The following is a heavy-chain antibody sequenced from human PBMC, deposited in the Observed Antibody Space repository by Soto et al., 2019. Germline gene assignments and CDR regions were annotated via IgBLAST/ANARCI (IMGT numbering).Heavy chain of an antibody. V-gene: IGHV1-69*02. Sequence: SVKVSCKASGGTFSSYTISWVRQAPVQGLEWMGRIIPILGIANYAQKFQGRVTITADKSTSTAYMELSSLRSEDTAVYYCAGADYDILTRYYDGDYWGKGTLVTVAS. CDR3: AGADYDILTRYYDGDY. D-gene: IGHD3-9*01. CDR1: GGTFSSYT. J-gene: IGHJ4*02. CDR2: IIPILGIA.